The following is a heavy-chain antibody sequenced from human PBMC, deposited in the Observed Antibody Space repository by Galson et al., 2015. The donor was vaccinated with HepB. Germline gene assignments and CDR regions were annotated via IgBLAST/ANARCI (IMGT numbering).Heavy chain of an antibody. CDR3: ARDGEASGTYLDY. J-gene: IGHJ4*02. CDR2: IIPIFDKT. CDR1: GGTFSSKA. V-gene: IGHV1-69*13. Sequence: SVKVSCKASGGTFSSKAISWVRQAPGQGLEWMGGIIPIFDKTNYAQKFQGRVTITADETTSTVYMELISLRSDDTAVYYCARDGEASGTYLDYWGQGTLVIVSS. D-gene: IGHD1-26*01.